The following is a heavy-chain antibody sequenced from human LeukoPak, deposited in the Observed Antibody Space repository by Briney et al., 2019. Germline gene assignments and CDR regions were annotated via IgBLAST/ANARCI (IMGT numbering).Heavy chain of an antibody. J-gene: IGHJ4*02. CDR1: AFTFSDYS. CDR2: ISGRSSTI. Sequence: GGSLRLSCAASAFTFSDYSMNWVRQAPGKGLEWISYISGRSSTIYYADSVRGRFTISRDNAKNSMYLQMNSLRAEDTAVYYCARDRLTSGSYFFDYWSQGTLVTVSS. V-gene: IGHV3-48*01. D-gene: IGHD1-26*01. CDR3: ARDRLTSGSYFFDY.